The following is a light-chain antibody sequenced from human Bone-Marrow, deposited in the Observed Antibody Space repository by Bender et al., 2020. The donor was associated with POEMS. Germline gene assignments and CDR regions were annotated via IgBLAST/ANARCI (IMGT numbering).Light chain of an antibody. Sequence: QSVLTQPPSASGTPGQRVTISCIGTGSDVGGYNLVSWYQPHPGKAPRVIVYEGTKRPAGVSNRFSGSKSGNTASLTISGLQAEDEADYYCCSYAGPSTSLYVFGTGTKVTVL. CDR3: CSYAGPSTSLYV. V-gene: IGLV2-23*01. CDR2: EGT. J-gene: IGLJ1*01. CDR1: GSDVGGYNL.